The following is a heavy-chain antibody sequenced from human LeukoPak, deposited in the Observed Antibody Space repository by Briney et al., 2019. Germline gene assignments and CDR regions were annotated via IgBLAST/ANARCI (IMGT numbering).Heavy chain of an antibody. V-gene: IGHV3-23*01. Sequence: PGGSLRLSCAASGFTFSSYAMSWVRQTPGKGLEWVSAISGSGGSTYYADSVKGRFTISRDNSKNTLYLQTNSLRAEDTAVYHCAKVLYGESYYYYYGMDVWGQGTTVTVSS. CDR1: GFTFSSYA. J-gene: IGHJ6*02. D-gene: IGHD3-3*01. CDR3: AKVLYGESYYYYYGMDV. CDR2: ISGSGGST.